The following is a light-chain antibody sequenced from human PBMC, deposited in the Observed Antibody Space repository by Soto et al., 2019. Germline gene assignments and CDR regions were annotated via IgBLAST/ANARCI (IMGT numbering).Light chain of an antibody. Sequence: DIQMTQSPSSLSASVGDRVTITCRASQSISSYLNWYQQKPGKAPKLLIYAASSLQSGVPSRFSGSGSGTDFTLTISSLQPEDFATYYCQHSYSTPQPFGQGTKVEIK. CDR3: QHSYSTPQP. V-gene: IGKV1-39*01. CDR2: AAS. CDR1: QSISSY. J-gene: IGKJ1*01.